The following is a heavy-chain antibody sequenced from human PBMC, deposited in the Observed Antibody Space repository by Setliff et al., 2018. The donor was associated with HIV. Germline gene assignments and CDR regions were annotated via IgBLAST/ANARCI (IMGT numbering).Heavy chain of an antibody. J-gene: IGHJ4*02. CDR3: ARDATRGGDFDF. V-gene: IGHV3-7*01. CDR2: IKQDGSET. CDR1: GFTFSSYW. Sequence: GGSLRLSCAASGFTFSSYWMSWVRQAPGKGLEWMANIKQDGSETFYVDSVKGRFTMSRDNAKNLVYLEMNSLRVEDTAVYYCARDATRGGDFDFWGQGTLVTVSS. D-gene: IGHD1-26*01.